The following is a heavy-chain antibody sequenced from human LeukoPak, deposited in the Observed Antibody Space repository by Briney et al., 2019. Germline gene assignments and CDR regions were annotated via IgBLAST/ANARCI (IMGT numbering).Heavy chain of an antibody. D-gene: IGHD6-19*01. Sequence: GGSLRLSCAASGFSFSSYAMSWVRQAPGKGLEWVSVISGTGAITYYADSVKGRFTISRDNSKNTLYLQMNSLRAEDTALYYCAKETYNSGWFPDYWGQGTLVTVSS. CDR1: GFSFSSYA. CDR3: AKETYNSGWFPDY. J-gene: IGHJ4*02. CDR2: ISGTGAIT. V-gene: IGHV3-23*01.